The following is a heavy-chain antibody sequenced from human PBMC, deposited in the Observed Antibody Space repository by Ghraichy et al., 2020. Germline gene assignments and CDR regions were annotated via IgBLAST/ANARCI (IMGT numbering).Heavy chain of an antibody. D-gene: IGHD5-12*01. CDR1: GGSITSGNYY. J-gene: IGHJ4*02. Sequence: SETLSLTCTVSGGSITSGNYYWSWIRQHPGKGLEWIGYIHYSGSTYSNPSLKSRLTVSIDTSKNQFSLKMTSVTVADTAVYYCARDGDSSRGQWLLLLYWGQGTLVTVAS. CDR3: ARDGDSSRGQWLLLLY. CDR2: IHYSGST. V-gene: IGHV4-31*03.